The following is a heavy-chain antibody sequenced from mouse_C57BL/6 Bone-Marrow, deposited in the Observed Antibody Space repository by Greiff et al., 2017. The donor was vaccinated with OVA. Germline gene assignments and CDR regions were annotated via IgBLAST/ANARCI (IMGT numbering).Heavy chain of an antibody. D-gene: IGHD2-3*01. CDR1: GFNITDDY. CDR2: IDPENGDT. Sequence: EVQLQQSGAELVRPGASVKLSCTASGFNITDDYMHWVQQRPEQGLEWLGWIDPENGDTEYASKFQGKATITADTSSNTAYLQLSSLTSEDTAVYYCTKDGYWYAMDYWGQGTSVTVSS. CDR3: TKDGYWYAMDY. J-gene: IGHJ4*01. V-gene: IGHV14-4*01.